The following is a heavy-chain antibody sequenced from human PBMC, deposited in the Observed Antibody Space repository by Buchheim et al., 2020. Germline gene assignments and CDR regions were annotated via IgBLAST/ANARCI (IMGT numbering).Heavy chain of an antibody. CDR2: IYPGDSYT. J-gene: IGHJ4*02. V-gene: IGHV5-51*01. CDR1: GYSFTGAY. Sequence: EVQLVQSGAEVKRPGESLKISCQGSGYSFTGAYIAWVRQMPGKGLEWMGNIYPGDSYTAYNPSFQGQVTMSVDKSIRTAYLQWYSLKASDSAVYYCARRVRDSSGYNFDFWGKGTL. D-gene: IGHD5-18*01. CDR3: ARRVRDSSGYNFDF.